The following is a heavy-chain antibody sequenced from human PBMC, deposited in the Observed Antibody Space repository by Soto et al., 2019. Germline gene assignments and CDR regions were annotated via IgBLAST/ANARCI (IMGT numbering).Heavy chain of an antibody. J-gene: IGHJ4*02. Sequence: GRSLRLSCAASGFTFSSYAMSWVRQAPGKGLEWVSAISGSGGSTYYADSVKGRFAISRDNSKNTLYLQMNSLRAEDTAVYYCAKDSGGYEGFDYWGQGTLVTVSS. CDR1: GFTFSSYA. CDR3: AKDSGGYEGFDY. D-gene: IGHD5-12*01. CDR2: ISGSGGST. V-gene: IGHV3-23*01.